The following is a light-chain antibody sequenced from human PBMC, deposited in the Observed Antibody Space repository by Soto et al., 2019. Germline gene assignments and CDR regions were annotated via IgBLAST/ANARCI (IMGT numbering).Light chain of an antibody. Sequence: IQMTQSPSSLSASVGDRVTITCRASQGISSYLAWYQQKPGKAPKLLIYAASTLQSGVPSRFSGSGSGTDFTLTISCLQSEDFATYYCQQYYSYPPAFGPGTKVDIK. V-gene: IGKV1-8*01. CDR1: QGISSY. CDR2: AAS. CDR3: QQYYSYPPA. J-gene: IGKJ3*01.